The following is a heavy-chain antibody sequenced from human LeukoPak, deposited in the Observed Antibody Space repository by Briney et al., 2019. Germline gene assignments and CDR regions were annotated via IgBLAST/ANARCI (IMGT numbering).Heavy chain of an antibody. V-gene: IGHV4-59*01. Sequence: PSETLSLTCTVSGESISSYYWSWIRQPPGKGLQWIGYINYSGNTNYNPSLKSRVTISVDTSKNQFSLRLSSVTAADTAVYYCAREGRQDYVYFDYWGQGSLVTVSS. CDR2: INYSGNT. J-gene: IGHJ4*02. D-gene: IGHD4-17*01. CDR1: GESISSYY. CDR3: AREGRQDYVYFDY.